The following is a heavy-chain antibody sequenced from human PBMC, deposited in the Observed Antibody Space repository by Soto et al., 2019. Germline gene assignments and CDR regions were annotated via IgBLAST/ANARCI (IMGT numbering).Heavy chain of an antibody. V-gene: IGHV3-23*02. CDR1: GFTFSTYP. J-gene: IGHJ6*02. CDR3: VKGRIAARPVVLDV. Sequence: EVELLESGGGLVQPGGSTRLSCSASGFTFSTYPMNWVRQAPGKGLEWVSVIGPSGTATGSHYGDAVKGRFTISRDDVNNKIYLEMNSLRVEDTAVYFCVKGRIAARPVVLDVWGQGTTIIVSS. D-gene: IGHD6-6*01. CDR2: IGPSGTATGS.